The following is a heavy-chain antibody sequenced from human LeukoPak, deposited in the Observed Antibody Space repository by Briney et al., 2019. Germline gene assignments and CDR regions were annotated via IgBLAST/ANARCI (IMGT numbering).Heavy chain of an antibody. J-gene: IGHJ4*02. CDR1: GGTLSSYA. CDR3: VRGPSGSYWVHYFDY. Sequence: GSSVKVSCKASGGTLSSYAISWVRQAPGQGLEWMGRIIPIFGTANYAQKFQGRVTITTDESTSTAYMELSSLRSEDTAVYYCVRGPSGSYWVHYFDYWGQGTLVTVSS. V-gene: IGHV1-69*05. D-gene: IGHD1-26*01. CDR2: IIPIFGTA.